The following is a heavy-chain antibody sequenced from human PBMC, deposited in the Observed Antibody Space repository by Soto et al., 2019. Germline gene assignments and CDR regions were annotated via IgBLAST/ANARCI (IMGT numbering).Heavy chain of an antibody. D-gene: IGHD1-1*01. CDR3: ARDGIKGDYYYYYGMDV. J-gene: IGHJ6*02. Sequence: ASVKVSCKASGYTFTSYGISWVRQAPGQGLEWMGWISAYNGNTNYAQKLQGRVTMTTDTSTSTAYMELRSLRSDDTAVYYCARDGIKGDYYYYYGMDVWGQGTKVTAP. CDR2: ISAYNGNT. CDR1: GYTFTSYG. V-gene: IGHV1-18*04.